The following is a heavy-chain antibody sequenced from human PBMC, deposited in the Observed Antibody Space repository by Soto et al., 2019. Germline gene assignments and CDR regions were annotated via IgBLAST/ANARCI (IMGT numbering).Heavy chain of an antibody. CDR3: AKNRGLVPTSWHFDY. V-gene: IGHV3-23*01. CDR2: IHGGGNSA. J-gene: IGHJ4*02. D-gene: IGHD2-8*02. CDR1: GFTFSGYA. Sequence: EVQLLESGGDLVQPGRSLRLSCAASGFTFSGYAMSWVRQAPGKGLEWVSVIHGGGNSAYYADSVKGRFTISRDNSKNTLYLQMSSLRGEDTAVYYCAKNRGLVPTSWHFDYWGQGTLVTVSS.